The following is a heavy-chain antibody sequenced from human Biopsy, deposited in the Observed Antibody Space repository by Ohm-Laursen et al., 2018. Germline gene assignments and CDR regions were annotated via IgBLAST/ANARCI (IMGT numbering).Heavy chain of an antibody. CDR1: GESFNGYY. V-gene: IGHV4-34*01. J-gene: IGHJ6*02. CDR2: INHSGRT. Sequence: SDTLSLTCPVYGESFNGYYWSWIRQTPVKGLEWIGEINHSGRTNYNPSLKSRVTISVDTSKNQFSLKVRSVTAADTAVYYCVRGVDYYDPYHYYALDVWGQGTTVTVSS. D-gene: IGHD3-22*01. CDR3: VRGVDYYDPYHYYALDV.